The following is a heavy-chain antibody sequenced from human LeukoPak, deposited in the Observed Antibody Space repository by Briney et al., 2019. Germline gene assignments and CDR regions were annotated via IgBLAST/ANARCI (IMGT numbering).Heavy chain of an antibody. Sequence: ASVKVSCKASGFTFTSSAVQWVRQARGQRLEWIGWIVVGSGNTNYAQKFQGRVTMTKDTSTNTVYMHLSSLSSDDTAVYYCARAYYESSAYRHAVYFDYWGQGTLVTVSS. J-gene: IGHJ4*02. CDR1: GFTFTSSA. D-gene: IGHD3-22*01. V-gene: IGHV1-58*01. CDR3: ARAYYESSAYRHAVYFDY. CDR2: IVVGSGNT.